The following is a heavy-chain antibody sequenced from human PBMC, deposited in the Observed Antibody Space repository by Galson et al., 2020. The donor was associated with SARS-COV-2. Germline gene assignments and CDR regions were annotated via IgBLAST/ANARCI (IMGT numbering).Heavy chain of an antibody. V-gene: IGHV4-38-2*02. CDR2: IYHSGST. CDR3: ARETGR. CDR1: GYSISSGYY. J-gene: IGHJ4*02. Sequence: SETLSLTCTVSGYSISSGYYWGWIRQPPGKGLEWIGSIYHSGSTYYNPSLKSRVTISVDTSKNQFSLKLSSVTAADTAVYYCARETGRWGQGTLVTVSS.